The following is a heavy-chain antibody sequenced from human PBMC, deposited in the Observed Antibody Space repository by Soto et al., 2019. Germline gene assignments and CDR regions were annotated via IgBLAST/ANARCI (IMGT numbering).Heavy chain of an antibody. CDR3: ARDRRSSRVVPAGRYYGLDV. D-gene: IGHD2-2*01. J-gene: IGHJ6*02. Sequence: ASVKVSCKASGYTFTSYCMHWVRQAPGQGLEWMGIINPSGGSTSYAQKFQGRVTMTRDTSTSTVYMELSSLRSEDTAVYYCARDRRSSRVVPAGRYYGLDVWGQGTTVTVSS. CDR1: GYTFTSYC. V-gene: IGHV1-46*01. CDR2: INPSGGST.